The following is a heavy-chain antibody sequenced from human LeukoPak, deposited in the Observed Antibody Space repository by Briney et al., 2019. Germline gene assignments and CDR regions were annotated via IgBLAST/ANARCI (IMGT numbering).Heavy chain of an antibody. CDR3: ARGGTAMVARDYFDY. CDR2: INPSGGST. CDR1: GYTFTSYY. Sequence: GASVKVSCKASGYTFTSYYMHWVRQAPGQGLEWMGIINPSGGSTSYAQKFQGRVTMTMDTSTTTVYMELSSLRSEDTAVYYCARGGTAMVARDYFDYWGQGTLVTVSS. V-gene: IGHV1-46*01. D-gene: IGHD5-18*01. J-gene: IGHJ4*02.